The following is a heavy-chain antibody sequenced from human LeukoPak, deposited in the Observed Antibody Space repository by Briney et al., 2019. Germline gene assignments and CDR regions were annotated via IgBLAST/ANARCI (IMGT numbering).Heavy chain of an antibody. CDR1: GFTFSSYG. Sequence: GGSLRLSCAASGFTFSSYGMHWVRQAPGRGLEWVAAISYDGNSQHYGAPVKGRFTISRDNSKNTVYLQINTLRTDDAAIYYCAKPYPTLTTSAVLDNWGQGTLVTVSS. CDR3: AKPYPTLTTSAVLDN. J-gene: IGHJ4*02. D-gene: IGHD1-1*01. CDR2: ISYDGNSQ. V-gene: IGHV3-30*18.